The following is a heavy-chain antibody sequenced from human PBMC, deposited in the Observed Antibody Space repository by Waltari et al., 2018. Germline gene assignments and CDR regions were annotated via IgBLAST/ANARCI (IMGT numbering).Heavy chain of an antibody. Sequence: QVQLQESGPGLVKPSETLSLTCTVSGSAISSYYWSWIRQPPGRGLEWIGYIYITGSTNYNPSLKSRATISVDTSKKQLSLKLSSVTAADTAVYYCARKSLDDGDYYYAMDVWGQGTTVTVSS. J-gene: IGHJ6*02. V-gene: IGHV4-59*01. CDR3: ARKSLDDGDYYYAMDV. CDR1: GSAISSYY. CDR2: IYITGST. D-gene: IGHD1-1*01.